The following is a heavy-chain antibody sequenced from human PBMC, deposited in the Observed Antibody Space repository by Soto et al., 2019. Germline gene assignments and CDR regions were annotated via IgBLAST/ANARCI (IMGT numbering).Heavy chain of an antibody. CDR1: GDSVSSSTYY. V-gene: IGHV4-39*01. J-gene: IGHJ4*02. D-gene: IGHD3-10*01. CDR2: ILHGGNT. Sequence: QLQLQESGPGLVKPSETLSLTCTVSGDSVSSSTYYWGWIRHPPGRGLEWIGSILHGGNTYYNPSLKSRVTISVDTSKNQFSLKLSSVAASDTAIYYCARHLAAAGSYYGYWCQGTLVTVSS. CDR3: ARHLAAAGSYYGY.